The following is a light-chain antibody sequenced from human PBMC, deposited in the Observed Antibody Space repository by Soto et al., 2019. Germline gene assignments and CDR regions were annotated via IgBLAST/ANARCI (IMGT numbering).Light chain of an antibody. CDR2: HTF. CDR3: QQYGSSQFT. CDR1: QSVNNNY. V-gene: IGKV3-20*01. J-gene: IGKJ3*01. Sequence: EIVLMQSPGTLSLSPGEGATLSCRASQSVNNNYLAWYQQKPGQAPTVLIFHTFRRATGVPVRFSGSGSGTDFTLTISRLEPEDFAVYYCQQYGSSQFTFGPGTKV.